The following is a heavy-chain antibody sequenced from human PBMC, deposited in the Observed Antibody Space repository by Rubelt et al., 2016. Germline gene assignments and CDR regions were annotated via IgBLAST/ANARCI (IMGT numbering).Heavy chain of an antibody. Sequence: QVQLQESGPGLVKPSETLSLTCTVSGGSISSYYWSWIRQPPGKGLEWIGNIFHTGSTYFNPSLKSRVTISVDRSKNQFSLNLSAMTAADTAVYYCARAVNYDGDSNGNFDEWGQGILVTVSS. CDR2: IFHTGST. J-gene: IGHJ4*02. CDR1: GGSISSYY. CDR3: ARAVNYDGDSNGNFDE. V-gene: IGHV4-59*12. D-gene: IGHD4-23*01.